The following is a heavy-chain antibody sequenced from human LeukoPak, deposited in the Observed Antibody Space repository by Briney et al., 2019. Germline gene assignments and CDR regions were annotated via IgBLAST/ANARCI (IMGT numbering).Heavy chain of an antibody. CDR3: AKVPYGDYVFDY. V-gene: IGHV3-30*18. CDR2: ISYDGGNK. CDR1: GFTFSSYG. D-gene: IGHD4-17*01. Sequence: PGRSLRLSCAASGFTFSSYGMHWVRQAPGKGLEWVAVISYDGGNKYYADSVKGRFTISRDNSKNTLYLQMNSLRAEDTAVYYCAKVPYGDYVFDYWGQGTLVTVSS. J-gene: IGHJ4*02.